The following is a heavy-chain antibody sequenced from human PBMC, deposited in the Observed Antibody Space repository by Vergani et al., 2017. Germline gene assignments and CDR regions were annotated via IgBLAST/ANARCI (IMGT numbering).Heavy chain of an antibody. D-gene: IGHD5-18*01. J-gene: IGHJ4*02. CDR1: GFPFSRFA. V-gene: IGHV3-23*01. CDR2: ITGSGGSR. CDR3: AKDQTGLGYSNGLFDY. Sequence: EVQLLESGGGLVQPGGSLPLSCAPSGFPFSRFAMRWVRQAPGQGLALVSAITGSGGSRDYADSVKGRFTISRDNSKDTLYLQMNSLRAEDTAVYYCAKDQTGLGYSNGLFDYWGQGTLVTVSS.